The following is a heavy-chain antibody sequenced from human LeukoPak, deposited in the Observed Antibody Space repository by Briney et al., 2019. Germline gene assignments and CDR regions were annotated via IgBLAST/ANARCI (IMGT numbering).Heavy chain of an antibody. CDR1: NGSISSDTYF. J-gene: IGHJ5*02. D-gene: IGHD6-19*01. Sequence: PSQTLFLTCTVSNGSISSDTYFWSWIRQPAGKGLEWIGRMSSSGISTYSPSLKSRVTISIDTSRNQFSMNLNSVTAADAAVYYCAKGAGPPWFDPWGQGTLVTVSS. V-gene: IGHV4-61*02. CDR2: MSSSGIS. CDR3: AKGAGPPWFDP.